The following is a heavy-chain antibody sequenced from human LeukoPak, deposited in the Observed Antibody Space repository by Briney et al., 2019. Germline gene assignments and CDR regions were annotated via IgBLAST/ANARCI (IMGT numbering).Heavy chain of an antibody. CDR3: ARALSRGARWFPSALDY. Sequence: GGSLRLSCAASGFTFSSYWMSWVRQAPGKGLEWVANIKQDGSEKYYVDSVKGRFTISRDNAKNSLYLQMNSLRAEDTAVYYCARALSRGARWFPSALDYWGQGTLVTVSS. V-gene: IGHV3-7*01. D-gene: IGHD4-23*01. CDR2: IKQDGSEK. J-gene: IGHJ4*02. CDR1: GFTFSSYW.